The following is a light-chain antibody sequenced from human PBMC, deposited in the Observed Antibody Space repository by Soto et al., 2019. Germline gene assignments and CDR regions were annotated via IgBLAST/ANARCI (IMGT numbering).Light chain of an antibody. CDR1: ESVTSNN. Sequence: EIVLTQSPGTLSLSPGERATLSCRASESVTSNNLVWYQQKRGQPPRLLIYGISNRATGVPDRFSGSGSGTDFTLSISGLESEDFAIYYCQHYGDSSWTFGQGTTVEIK. V-gene: IGKV3-20*01. CDR3: QHYGDSSWT. CDR2: GIS. J-gene: IGKJ1*01.